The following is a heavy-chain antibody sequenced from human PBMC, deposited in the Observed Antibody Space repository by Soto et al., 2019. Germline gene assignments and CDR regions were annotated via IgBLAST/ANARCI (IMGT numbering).Heavy chain of an antibody. D-gene: IGHD2-2*01. CDR2: ISSTNTYI. V-gene: IGHV3-21*01. CDR1: GFTFSTYT. J-gene: IGHJ6*02. Sequence: GGSLRLSCAASGFTFSTYTMTWVRQAPGKGLEWVSSISSTNTYIYYADSVKGRFTISRDNAKNSLYLQMSSLRAEDTAIYYCARMAAGYCVSISCYTSTTMGYGMDVWGQGATVTVSS. CDR3: ARMAAGYCVSISCYTSTTMGYGMDV.